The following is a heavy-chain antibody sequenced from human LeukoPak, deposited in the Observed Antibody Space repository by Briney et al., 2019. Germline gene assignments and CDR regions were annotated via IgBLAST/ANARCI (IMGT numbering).Heavy chain of an antibody. Sequence: GRSLRLSCAASGFTFSKYGMQGVGQARGKGVEGVAVISYDESDKYYADSVKGRFTISTDNSNNTLYLQMNSLRPEDTAVYYCAKGVVAATNAAYYGMDVWGQGTTVTVSS. CDR3: AKGVVAATNAAYYGMDV. J-gene: IGHJ6*02. V-gene: IGHV3-30*18. D-gene: IGHD2-15*01. CDR1: GFTFSKYG. CDR2: ISYDESDK.